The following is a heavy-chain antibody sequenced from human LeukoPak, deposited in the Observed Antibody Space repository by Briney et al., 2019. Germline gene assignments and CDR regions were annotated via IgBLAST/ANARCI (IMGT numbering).Heavy chain of an antibody. CDR2: IYSSGTT. V-gene: IGHV4-4*07. D-gene: IGHD3-22*01. Sequence: SETLSLTCNVSGGSMSSYYWNWIRQPAGKGLEWIGRIYSSGTTDYNPSLKSRVTMSVDTSKNQFSLKLRSVTAADTAVYYCAKDKRITMIVVVMPGFDYWGQGTLVTVSS. CDR3: AKDKRITMIVVVMPGFDY. CDR1: GGSMSSYY. J-gene: IGHJ4*02.